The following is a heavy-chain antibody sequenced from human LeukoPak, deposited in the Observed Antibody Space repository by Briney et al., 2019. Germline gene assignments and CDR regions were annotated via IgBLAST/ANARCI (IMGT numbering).Heavy chain of an antibody. D-gene: IGHD3-10*01. CDR2: IYHSGST. V-gene: IGHV4-4*02. J-gene: IGHJ6*03. CDR3: ARVGYYGSGSYYTYYYYYMDA. CDR1: GGSISSSNW. Sequence: SETLSLTCAVSGGSISSSNWWSWVRQPPGKGLEWIGEIYHSGSTNYNPSLKSRVTISVDKSKNQFSLKLSSVTAADTAVYYCARVGYYGSGSYYTYYYYYMDAWGKGTTVTVSS.